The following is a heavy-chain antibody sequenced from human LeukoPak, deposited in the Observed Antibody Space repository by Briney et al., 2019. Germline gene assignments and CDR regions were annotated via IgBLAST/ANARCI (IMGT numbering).Heavy chain of an antibody. J-gene: IGHJ4*02. D-gene: IGHD2-2*01. CDR3: ARVSYCSSTSCYGEDY. CDR1: GFTFSSYE. Sequence: GGSLRLSCAASGFTFSSYEMNWVRQAPGKGLEWVSYISSSGSTIYYADSVKGRFTISRDNAKNSLYLQMNSLRAEDTAVYYCARVSYCSSTSCYGEDYWGQGTLVTVSS. CDR2: ISSSGSTI. V-gene: IGHV3-48*03.